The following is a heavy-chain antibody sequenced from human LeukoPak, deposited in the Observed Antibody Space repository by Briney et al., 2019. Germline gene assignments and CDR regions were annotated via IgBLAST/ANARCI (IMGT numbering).Heavy chain of an antibody. CDR1: GYTLTELS. V-gene: IGHV1-24*01. D-gene: IGHD2-2*01. J-gene: IGHJ4*02. CDR3: ATGYCSSTSCSDFDY. Sequence: ASVKVSCKVSGYTLTELSMHWVRQAPGKGLEWMGGFDPEDGETTYAQKFQGRVTMTEDTSTDTAYMELSSLRSEDTAVYYCATGYCSSTSCSDFDYWGQGTLVTVSS. CDR2: FDPEDGET.